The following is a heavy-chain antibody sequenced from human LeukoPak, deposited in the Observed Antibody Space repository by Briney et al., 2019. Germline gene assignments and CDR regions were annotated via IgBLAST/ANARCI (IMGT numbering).Heavy chain of an antibody. D-gene: IGHD6-13*01. Sequence: PSETLSLTCAVSGGSISSSNWWSWVRQPPGKGLEWIGEIYHSGSTNYNPSLKSRVTISVDTSKNQFSLKLSSVTAADTAVYYCARVPGIAAAGDYYFDYWGQGTLVTVSS. CDR3: ARVPGIAAAGDYYFDY. V-gene: IGHV4-4*02. CDR2: IYHSGST. J-gene: IGHJ4*02. CDR1: GGSISSSNW.